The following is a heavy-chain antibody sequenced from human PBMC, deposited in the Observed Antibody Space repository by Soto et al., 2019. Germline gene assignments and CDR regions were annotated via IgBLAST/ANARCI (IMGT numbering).Heavy chain of an antibody. Sequence: QVQLQESGPGLVKPSETLSLTCTVSGGSISSYYWSWIRQPPGKGLEWIGYIYYSGSTNYNPSLKSRVTISVDTSENQYPLKLSSVTAADTAVYYWARTLWSNGGWFHPLGQGTLVTVSS. J-gene: IGHJ5*02. V-gene: IGHV4-59*08. CDR3: ARTLWSNGGWFHP. CDR2: IYYSGST. CDR1: GGSISSYY. D-gene: IGHD2-21*01.